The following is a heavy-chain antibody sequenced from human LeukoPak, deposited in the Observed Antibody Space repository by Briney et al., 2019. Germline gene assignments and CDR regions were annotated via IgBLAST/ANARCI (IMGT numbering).Heavy chain of an antibody. CDR3: TTDAHIVVVVAATGIDP. CDR1: GFTFSNAW. V-gene: IGHV3-15*01. J-gene: IGHJ5*02. Sequence: GGSLRLSCAASGFTFSNAWMSWVRQAPGKGLEWVGRIKSKTDGGTTDYAAPVKGRFTISMDDSKNTLYLQMNSLKTEDTAVYYCTTDAHIVVVVAATGIDPWGQGTLVTVSS. CDR2: IKSKTDGGTT. D-gene: IGHD2-15*01.